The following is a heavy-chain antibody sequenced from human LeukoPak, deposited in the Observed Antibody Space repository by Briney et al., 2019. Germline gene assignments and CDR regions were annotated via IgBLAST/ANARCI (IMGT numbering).Heavy chain of an antibody. D-gene: IGHD1-26*01. CDR1: GFSFSDSY. Sequence: GGSLRLSCAASGFSFSDSYMSWIRQAPGMGLEWISYIGTRGNPIYYADSVKGRFTISRDDAKNSLYLQMNSLRDEDTAVYFCAREARGSGRDFDYWGQGILVTVSS. CDR3: AREARGSGRDFDY. J-gene: IGHJ4*02. V-gene: IGHV3-11*01. CDR2: IGTRGNPI.